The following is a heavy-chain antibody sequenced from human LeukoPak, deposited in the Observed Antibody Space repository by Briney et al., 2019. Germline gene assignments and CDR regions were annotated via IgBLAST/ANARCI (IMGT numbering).Heavy chain of an antibody. CDR1: GFTFSSYA. CDR3: ARDHYPNPTDVG. D-gene: IGHD1-26*01. CDR2: ISYDGSNK. V-gene: IGHV3-30-3*01. Sequence: GGSLRLSCAASGFTFSSYAMHWVRQAPGKGLEGVAVISYDGSNKYYADSVKGRFTISRDNSKNTLYLQMNSLRAEDTAVYYCARDHYPNPTDVGWGQGTLVTVSS. J-gene: IGHJ4*02.